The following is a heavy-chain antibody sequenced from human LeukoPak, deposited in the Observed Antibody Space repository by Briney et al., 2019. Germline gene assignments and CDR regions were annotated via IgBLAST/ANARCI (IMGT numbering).Heavy chain of an antibody. J-gene: IGHJ4*02. CDR3: ARALYYDSSGYLDY. V-gene: IGHV4-59*01. D-gene: IGHD3-22*01. CDR1: GGSISSYY. Sequence: SETLSLTCTVSGGSISSYYWSWIRQPPGKGLEWIGYIYYSESTNYNPSLKSRVTISVDTSKNQFSLKLSSVTAADTAVYYCARALYYDSSGYLDYWGQGTLVTVSS. CDR2: IYYSEST.